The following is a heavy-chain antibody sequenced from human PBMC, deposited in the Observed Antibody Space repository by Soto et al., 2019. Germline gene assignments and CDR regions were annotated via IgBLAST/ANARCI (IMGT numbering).Heavy chain of an antibody. CDR2: IDPTDSYT. J-gene: IGHJ4*02. CDR3: SRAMHYPDASGYYSDY. CDR1: GYSFTSYW. V-gene: IGHV5-10-1*01. D-gene: IGHD3-22*01. Sequence: EVQLVESGAEVKKPGESLRISCKGSGYSFTSYWISWVRQMPGKGLEWMGRIDPTDSYTNFSPSFQGHVTISADKSFTTAYRPRSSLKASDTAIYYFSRAMHYPDASGYYSDYWGQRTLVTVSS.